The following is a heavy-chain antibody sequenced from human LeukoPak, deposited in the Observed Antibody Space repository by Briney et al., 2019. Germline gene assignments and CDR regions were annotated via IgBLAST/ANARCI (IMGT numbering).Heavy chain of an antibody. J-gene: IGHJ4*02. D-gene: IGHD3-10*01. CDR2: IYYSGST. CDR1: GGSISSYY. CDR3: ARTMVRGAPRYYFDY. V-gene: IGHV4-59*08. Sequence: SETLSLNCTVSGGSISSYYWSWIRQPPGKGLEWIGYIYYSGSTNYNPSLKSRVTISVDTSKNQFSLKLSSVTAADTAVYYCARTMVRGAPRYYFDYWGQGTLVTVSS.